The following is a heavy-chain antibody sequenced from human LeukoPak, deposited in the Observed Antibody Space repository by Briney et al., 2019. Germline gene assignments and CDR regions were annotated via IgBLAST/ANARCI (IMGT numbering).Heavy chain of an antibody. J-gene: IGHJ3*02. CDR1: GITFSNSA. V-gene: IGHV3-23*01. Sequence: GGSLRLSCVPSGITFSNSALSLVRQAPGKGLEWVSTITKSGDQTHYADSVRGLFTISRDIFKNTLYLQMNSLRAEDTAVYHCVKSAGKDGYRDVFDIWGQGTVVTVSS. CDR3: VKSAGKDGYRDVFDI. D-gene: IGHD5-24*01. CDR2: ITKSGDQT.